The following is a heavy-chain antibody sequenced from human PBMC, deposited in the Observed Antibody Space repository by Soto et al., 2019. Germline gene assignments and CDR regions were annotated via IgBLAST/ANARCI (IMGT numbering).Heavy chain of an antibody. CDR1: GFTLSSYW. CDR2: INSDGSST. V-gene: IGHV3-74*01. Sequence: GGSLRLSCAASGFTLSSYWMHWVRQAPGKGLVWVSRINSDGSSTSYADSVKGRFTISRDSAKNTLYLQMNSLRAEDTAVYYCARDPAPSGWFDYWGQGTLVTVS. J-gene: IGHJ5*01. CDR3: ARDPAPSGWFDY. D-gene: IGHD6-19*01.